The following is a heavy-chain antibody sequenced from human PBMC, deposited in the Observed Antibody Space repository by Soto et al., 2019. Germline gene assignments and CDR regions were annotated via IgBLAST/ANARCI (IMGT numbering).Heavy chain of an antibody. J-gene: IGHJ4*02. Sequence: GGSLRLSCAASGFTFSSYGMHWVRQAPGKGLEWVAVISYDGSNTYYADSVKGRFTISRDNSKNTLYLQMNSLRADDTAVYYCAKDQSSSSWYQLFDYWGQGTLVTVSS. CDR2: ISYDGSNT. CDR1: GFTFSSYG. D-gene: IGHD6-13*01. CDR3: AKDQSSSSWYQLFDY. V-gene: IGHV3-30*18.